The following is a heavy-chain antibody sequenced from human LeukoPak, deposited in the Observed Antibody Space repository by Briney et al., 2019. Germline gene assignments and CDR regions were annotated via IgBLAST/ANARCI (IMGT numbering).Heavy chain of an antibody. J-gene: IGHJ5*02. D-gene: IGHD3-3*01. V-gene: IGHV4-61*02. CDR2: IYTSGST. CDR3: ARVPVLRFLENPEHGGFDP. Sequence: SQTLSLTCTVSGGSISSGSYYWSWIRQPAGKGLEWIGRIYTSGSTNYNPSLKSRVTISVDTSKNQFSLKLSSVTAADTAVYYCARVPVLRFLENPEHGGFDPWSQGTLVTVSS. CDR1: GGSISSGSYY.